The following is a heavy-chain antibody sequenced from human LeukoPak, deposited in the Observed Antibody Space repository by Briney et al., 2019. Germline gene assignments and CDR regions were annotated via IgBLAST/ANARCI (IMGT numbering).Heavy chain of an antibody. J-gene: IGHJ4*02. CDR3: ARELLGSVDY. V-gene: IGHV3-66*02. D-gene: IGHD1-26*01. CDR2: IYSGGST. Sequence: GGSLRLSCAASGFTVSSNYMSWVRQAPGKGLEWVSVIYSGGSTYYADSVKGRFTISRDNSKNTLYLQMNSLRAEDTAVYYCARELLGSVDYWGQGTLATVSS. CDR1: GFTVSSNY.